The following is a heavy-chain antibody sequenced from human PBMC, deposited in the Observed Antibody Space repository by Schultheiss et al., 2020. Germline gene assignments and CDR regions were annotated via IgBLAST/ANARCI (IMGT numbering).Heavy chain of an antibody. D-gene: IGHD3-16*02. J-gene: IGHJ4*02. CDR3: ARSRSTRLSSLDY. CDR1: GFTVSSNY. Sequence: GESLKISCAASGFTVSSNYMSWVRQAPGKGLEWVSRINSDGSSTSYADSVKGRFTISRDNSMNTLYLQMSRLRPEDTAVYYCARSRSTRLSSLDYWGQGTLVTVSS. V-gene: IGHV3-74*01. CDR2: INSDGSST.